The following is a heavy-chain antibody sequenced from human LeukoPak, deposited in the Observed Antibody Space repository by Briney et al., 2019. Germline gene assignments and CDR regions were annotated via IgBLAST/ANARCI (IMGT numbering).Heavy chain of an antibody. Sequence: SETLSLTCTASGGTISSYYWSWIRQPAGKGLEWIGRIYTSGSTNYNPSLKSRFTMSRDTSKNQFSLKLSSVTPADTAVYYCARARDDGDYVDYYFDYWGQGTLVTVSS. D-gene: IGHD4-17*01. J-gene: IGHJ4*02. V-gene: IGHV4-4*07. CDR2: IYTSGST. CDR3: ARARDDGDYVDYYFDY. CDR1: GGTISSYY.